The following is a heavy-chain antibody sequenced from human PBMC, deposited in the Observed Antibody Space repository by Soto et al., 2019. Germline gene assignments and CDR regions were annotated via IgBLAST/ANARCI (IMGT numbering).Heavy chain of an antibody. CDR3: ARGRVVVPAAVMFNCLDP. D-gene: IGHD2-2*01. CDR2: IFHGGST. CDR1: CAPITWGDYS. J-gene: IGHJ5*02. Sequence: LSLTCAISCAPITWGDYSWNWIRQPPGKGLEWIGYIFHGGSTYYNPSLRSRVTISVDRSRTQFSLKMSSVTAADTAVYYCARGRVVVPAAVMFNCLDPWGQGALVTVSS. V-gene: IGHV4-30-2*01.